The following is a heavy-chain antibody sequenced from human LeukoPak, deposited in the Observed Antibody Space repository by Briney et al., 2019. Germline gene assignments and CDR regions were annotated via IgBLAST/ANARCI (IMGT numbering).Heavy chain of an antibody. CDR1: EFSFSSYG. D-gene: IGHD6-19*01. Sequence: SGGSLRLSCAASEFSFSSYGMSWVRQAPGKGLEWVSAISGSGGSTYYADSVKGRFTISRDNSKNTLYLQMNSLRAEDTAVYCCAKRFRSSGWYRATYFDYWGQGTLVTVSS. J-gene: IGHJ4*02. CDR3: AKRFRSSGWYRATYFDY. CDR2: ISGSGGST. V-gene: IGHV3-23*01.